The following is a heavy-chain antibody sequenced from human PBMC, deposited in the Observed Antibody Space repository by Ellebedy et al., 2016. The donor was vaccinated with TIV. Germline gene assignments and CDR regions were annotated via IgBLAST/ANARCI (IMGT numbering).Heavy chain of an antibody. V-gene: IGHV3-13*01. CDR1: GFTFSSYD. J-gene: IGHJ1*01. D-gene: IGHD3-22*01. CDR2: IGTAGDT. Sequence: GESLKISCAASGFTFSSYDIHWVRQSPGKGLEWVSAIGTAGDTYYADSVRGRFTSSRENAKNSLYLQMNSLRAGDTAVYYWARGGYYYESSGYHFRVVFQHWGQGTLVTVSS. CDR3: ARGGYYYESSGYHFRVVFQH.